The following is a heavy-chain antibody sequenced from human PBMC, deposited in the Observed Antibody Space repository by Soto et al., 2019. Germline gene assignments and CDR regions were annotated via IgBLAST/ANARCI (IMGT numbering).Heavy chain of an antibody. Sequence: PSETLSLTCTVSGGSITTNSYYWGWIRQSPGKGLEWIGNIFYSGITNYNPSLKSRVTISVDTSKNQFSLKLTSVTAADTAVYYCARDKITGLFDYWGQGTLVTVSS. CDR3: ARDKITGLFDY. D-gene: IGHD2-8*02. V-gene: IGHV4-39*07. CDR2: IFYSGIT. J-gene: IGHJ4*02. CDR1: GGSITTNSYY.